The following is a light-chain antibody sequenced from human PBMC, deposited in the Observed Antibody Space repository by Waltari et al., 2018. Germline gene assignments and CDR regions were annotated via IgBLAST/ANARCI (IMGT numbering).Light chain of an antibody. J-gene: IGLJ3*02. CDR1: SGAVGFYNY. V-gene: IGLV2-14*03. CDR3: NSYTGSSSWV. Sequence: QSALTQPASLSGSPGQSITISCTGTSGAVGFYNYGSWYQQHPGKAPRLIIYDVREPPSGVSTRFSVSTSCNSASLTISGLQSEYVADYYCNSYTGSSSWVFGGGTKLTVL. CDR2: DVR.